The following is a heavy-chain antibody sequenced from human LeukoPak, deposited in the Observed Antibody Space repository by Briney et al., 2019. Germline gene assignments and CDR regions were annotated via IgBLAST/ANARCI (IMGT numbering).Heavy chain of an antibody. Sequence: PSETLSLTCTVSGGSISPYYWSWIRQPPGKGLEWIWYIYYTGSTNFNPSLKRRVTMSVDTSKNQFSLKLRSVTAADTAVYYCARGDGDLFYYWGQGTLVTVSS. CDR3: ARGDGDLFYY. CDR2: IYYTGST. V-gene: IGHV4-59*01. D-gene: IGHD4-17*01. J-gene: IGHJ4*02. CDR1: GGSISPYY.